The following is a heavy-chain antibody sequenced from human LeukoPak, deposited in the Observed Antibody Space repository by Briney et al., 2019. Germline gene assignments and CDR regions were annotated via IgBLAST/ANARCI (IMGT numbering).Heavy chain of an antibody. Sequence: PGGSLRLSCAASGFTFSGYEMNWVRQAPGKGLEWVSYISTFGGTIYYADSVKGRFTISRDNAKKSLYLQMNGLRAEDTAVYYCARDYSYGVHYYFDYRGQGALVTVSS. J-gene: IGHJ4*02. CDR1: GFTFSGYE. V-gene: IGHV3-48*03. CDR3: ARDYSYGVHYYFDY. D-gene: IGHD5-18*01. CDR2: ISTFGGTI.